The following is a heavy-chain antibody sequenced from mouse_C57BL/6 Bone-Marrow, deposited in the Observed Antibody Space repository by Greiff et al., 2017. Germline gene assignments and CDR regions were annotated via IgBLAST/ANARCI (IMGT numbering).Heavy chain of an antibody. J-gene: IGHJ4*01. CDR2: ISSGGDYI. CDR1: GFTFSSYA. V-gene: IGHV5-9-1*02. D-gene: IGHD2-5*01. CDR3: TRKSNYEDYYAMDY. Sequence: DVMLVESGEGLVKPGGSLKLSCAASGFTFSSYAMSWVRQTPEKRLEWVAYISSGGDYIYYADTVKGRFTISRDNDRNTLYLQMSSLKSEDTAMDYCTRKSNYEDYYAMDYWGQGTSVTVSS.